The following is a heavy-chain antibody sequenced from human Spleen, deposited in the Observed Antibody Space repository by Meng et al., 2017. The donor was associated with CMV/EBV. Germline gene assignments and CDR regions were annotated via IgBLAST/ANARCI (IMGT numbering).Heavy chain of an antibody. CDR2: INHSGST. V-gene: IGHV4-34*01. Sequence: GGSCSGSYWSWIRQPPGKGLEWIGEINHSGSTNYNPSLKSRVTISVDTSKNQFSLKLSSVTAADTAVYYCARQRAYSSSWYYNWFDPWGQGTLVTVSS. CDR1: GGSCSGSY. J-gene: IGHJ5*02. D-gene: IGHD6-13*01. CDR3: ARQRAYSSSWYYNWFDP.